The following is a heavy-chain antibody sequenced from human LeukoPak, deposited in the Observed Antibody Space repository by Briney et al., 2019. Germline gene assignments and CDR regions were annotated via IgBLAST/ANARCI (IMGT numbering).Heavy chain of an antibody. CDR3: ARHTKERGYGGDNDY. CDR2: IYSSGST. V-gene: IGHV4-59*08. J-gene: IGHJ4*02. D-gene: IGHD5-12*01. Sequence: RSEGLSLTCTVSGGSISSYYWSWIRQPPGKELEWIGYIYSSGSTNYNPSLKSRVTISVDTSKNQFSLKLTSVTAADTAVYYCARHTKERGYGGDNDYWGQGTLVTAS. CDR1: GGSISSYY.